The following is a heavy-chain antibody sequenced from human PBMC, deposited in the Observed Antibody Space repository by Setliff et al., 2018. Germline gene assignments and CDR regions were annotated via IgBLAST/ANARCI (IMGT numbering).Heavy chain of an antibody. CDR1: AYTFTGYY. V-gene: IGHV1-2*02. D-gene: IGHD3-22*01. CDR3: ARESRYYYDNLGTLDY. CDR2: INPNSGGT. Sequence: ASVKVSCKASAYTFTGYYMHWVRQAPGQGLEWMGWINPNSGGTNYAQKFQGRVTMTRDTSISTAYMELSRLRSDDTAVYYCARESRYYYDNLGTLDYWGQGTLVTVSS. J-gene: IGHJ4*02.